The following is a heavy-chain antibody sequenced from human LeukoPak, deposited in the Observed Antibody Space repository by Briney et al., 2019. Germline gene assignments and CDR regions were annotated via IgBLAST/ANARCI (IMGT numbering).Heavy chain of an antibody. D-gene: IGHD3-10*01. CDR3: ARWFGDQYWYFDL. CDR2: IKQAGSEK. CDR1: GFMFSSYW. Sequence: GGSLRLSCAASGFMFSSYWMSWVRQAPGKGLEWVANIKQAGSEKYSVDSVKGRFPNSRDNAKNSLYLQMNSLRAEDTAVYHCARWFGDQYWYFDLWGRGTLVTVSS. V-gene: IGHV3-7*01. J-gene: IGHJ2*01.